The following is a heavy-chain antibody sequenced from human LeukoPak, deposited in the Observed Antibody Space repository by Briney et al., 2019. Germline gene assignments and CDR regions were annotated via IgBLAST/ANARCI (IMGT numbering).Heavy chain of an antibody. CDR1: GFTFSNYG. Sequence: PGGSLTLSCAVSGFTFSNYGLRWGRKAPGKGLEWVPFGRFDGSNEYYADSMRGRFTSPSDKSSDALYLQMNNLRAEDTAVYYCAKGNCGAVDCQRYFYFYMDVGGKGATLIVSS. D-gene: IGHD2-21*01. V-gene: IGHV3-30*02. CDR3: AKGNCGAVDCQRYFYFYMDV. J-gene: IGHJ6*03. CDR2: GRFDGSNE.